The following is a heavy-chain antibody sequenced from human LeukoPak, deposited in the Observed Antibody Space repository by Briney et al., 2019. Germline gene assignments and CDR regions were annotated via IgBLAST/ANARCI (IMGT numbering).Heavy chain of an antibody. CDR2: IGAYNGNT. CDR1: GYTFTSYG. D-gene: IGHD3-22*01. V-gene: IGHV1-18*01. J-gene: IGHJ5*02. CDR3: ARDLNDYYDSTFDP. Sequence: ASVKVSCKASGYTFTSYGISWVRQAPGQGLEWMGWIGAYNGNTNYAQKLQGRVTMTTDTSTSTAYMELRSLRSDDTAVYYCARDLNDYYDSTFDPWGQGTLVTVSS.